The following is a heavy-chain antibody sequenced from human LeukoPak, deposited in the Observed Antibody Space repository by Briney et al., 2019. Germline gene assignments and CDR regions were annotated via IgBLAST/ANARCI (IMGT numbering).Heavy chain of an antibody. V-gene: IGHV3-21*01. CDR2: ISSNSNNA. D-gene: IGHD3-3*01. J-gene: IGHJ4*02. Sequence: PGGSLRLSCAASGFTFSSYSMNWVRQAPGKGLQWVSSISSNSNNAQSADSVKGRFTVSRDNAKSSLYLQMNSLRAEDTAVYYCARVGYYDFWSGNNYFDYWGQGTLVTVSS. CDR1: GFTFSSYS. CDR3: ARVGYYDFWSGNNYFDY.